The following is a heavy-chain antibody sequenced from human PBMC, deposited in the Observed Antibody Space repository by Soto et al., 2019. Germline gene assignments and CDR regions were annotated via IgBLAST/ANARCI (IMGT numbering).Heavy chain of an antibody. J-gene: IGHJ6*02. CDR1: GGTFSSYA. D-gene: IGHD6-13*01. V-gene: IGHV1-69*13. CDR3: ARDQPGIAAAGPYYYYGMDV. Sequence: SVKVSCKASGGTFSSYAISWVRQAPGQGLEWMGGIIPIFGTANYAQKFQGRVTITADESTSTAYMELSSLRSEDTAVYYCARDQPGIAAAGPYYYYGMDVWGQGTKVTVSS. CDR2: IIPIFGTA.